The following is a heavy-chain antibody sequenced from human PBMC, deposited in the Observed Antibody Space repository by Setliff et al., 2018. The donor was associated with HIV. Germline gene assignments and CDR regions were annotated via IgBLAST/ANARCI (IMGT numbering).Heavy chain of an antibody. D-gene: IGHD1-26*01. CDR3: ARDAARNTEAATGY. Sequence: ASVKVSCKTSGYTFTTSGISWVRQAPGQGLEWMGWINIYSGNTNYAQKFQGRVTMTTDTSTSTAYMELRSLRSDDTAIYYCARDAARNTEAATGYWGQGTLVTVSS. CDR2: INIYSGNT. CDR1: GYTFTTSG. J-gene: IGHJ4*02. V-gene: IGHV1-18*01.